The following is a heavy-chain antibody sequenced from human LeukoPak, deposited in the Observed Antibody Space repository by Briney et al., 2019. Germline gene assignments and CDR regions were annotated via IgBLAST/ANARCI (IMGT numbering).Heavy chain of an antibody. CDR1: GFTFSSYG. CDR3: AKNGDYSSMPGPDFDY. J-gene: IGHJ4*02. Sequence: GGSLRLSCAASGFTFSSYGMHWVRQAPGKGLEWVAVISYDGSNKYYADSVKGRFTISRDNSKNTLYLQMNSLRAEDTAVYYCAKNGDYSSMPGPDFDYWGQGTLVTVSS. V-gene: IGHV3-30*18. CDR2: ISYDGSNK. D-gene: IGHD6-19*01.